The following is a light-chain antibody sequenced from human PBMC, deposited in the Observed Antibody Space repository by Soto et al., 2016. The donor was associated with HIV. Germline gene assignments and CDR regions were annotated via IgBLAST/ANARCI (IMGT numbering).Light chain of an antibody. Sequence: AIQLTQSPSSLSASVGDRVTITCRASQGISSALAWYQQKPGKSPKLLIYEASNLEGGVPSRFSGSGSGTDFTLTISSLQPEDCATYYCQQFEKYPLTFGEGTKVEIK. CDR3: QQFEKYPLT. CDR2: EAS. CDR1: QGISSA. J-gene: IGKJ4*01. V-gene: IGKV1D-13*01.